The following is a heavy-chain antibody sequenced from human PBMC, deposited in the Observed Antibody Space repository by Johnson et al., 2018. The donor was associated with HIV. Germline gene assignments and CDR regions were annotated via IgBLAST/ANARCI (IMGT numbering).Heavy chain of an antibody. D-gene: IGHD2-2*01. Sequence: VQLVESGGGLVQPGGSLRLSCAASGFTVIGNYMSWVRQAPGKGLEWVSAISGSGGSTYYADSVKGRFTISRDNSKNTLYLQMNSLRAEDTAIYYCARETRDDAFDIWGQGTMVTVSS. J-gene: IGHJ3*02. V-gene: IGHV3-23*04. CDR1: GFTVIGNY. CDR3: ARETRDDAFDI. CDR2: ISGSGGST.